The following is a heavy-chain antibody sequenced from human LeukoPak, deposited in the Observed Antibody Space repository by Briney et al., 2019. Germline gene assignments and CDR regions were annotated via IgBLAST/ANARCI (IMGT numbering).Heavy chain of an antibody. CDR2: IYYSGST. Sequence: SETLSLTCTVSGGSISSSSYYWGWIRQPPGKGLEWIGSIYYSGSTYYNPSLKSRVTISVDTSKNQFSLKLSSVTAADTAVYYCASPPRGSYYDLKYYFDYWGQGTLVTVSS. D-gene: IGHD1-26*01. CDR1: GGSISSSSYY. J-gene: IGHJ4*02. V-gene: IGHV4-39*07. CDR3: ASPPRGSYYDLKYYFDY.